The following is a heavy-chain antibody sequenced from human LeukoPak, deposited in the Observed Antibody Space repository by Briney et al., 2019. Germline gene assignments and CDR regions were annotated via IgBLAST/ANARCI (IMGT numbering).Heavy chain of an antibody. Sequence: SETLSLTCTVSGGSISSSSYYWGWLRQPQGLGLEWIGCIYYSGSTYYNPSLKSRVTISVDTSKNQFSLKLSSVTAADTAVYYCARGVESSSKFYYYYYMDVWGKGTTVTVSS. CDR2: IYYSGST. V-gene: IGHV4-39*07. J-gene: IGHJ6*03. CDR3: ARGVESSSKFYYYYYMDV. D-gene: IGHD6-13*01. CDR1: GGSISSSSYY.